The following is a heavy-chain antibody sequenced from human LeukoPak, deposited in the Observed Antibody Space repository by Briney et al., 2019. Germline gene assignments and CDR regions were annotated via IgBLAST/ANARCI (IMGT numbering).Heavy chain of an antibody. CDR3: AREKMRRYSYGYAH. V-gene: IGHV4-34*01. CDR1: GGSFSGFY. D-gene: IGHD5-18*01. J-gene: IGHJ4*02. CDR2: TNHSGST. Sequence: PSETLSLTCAVYGGSFSGFYWSWIRQPPGKGLEWIGETNHSGSTNYNSSLKSRVTISVDTSKNQFSLKVSSVTAADTAVYYCAREKMRRYSYGYAHWGQGTLVTVSS.